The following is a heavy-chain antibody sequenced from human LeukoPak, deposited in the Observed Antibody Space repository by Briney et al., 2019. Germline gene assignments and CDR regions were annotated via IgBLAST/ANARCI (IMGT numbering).Heavy chain of an antibody. CDR3: ARGYFDSSGYSNPFDL. V-gene: IGHV4-59*01. D-gene: IGHD3-22*01. CDR2: IYYSGST. J-gene: IGHJ4*02. CDR1: GAFISSSY. Sequence: SETLSLTCTVSGAFISSSYWSWIRQSPGKGLEWIGYIYYSGSTNYNPSLQSRVTMSIDTSKNQFSLWLSSVTAADTAVYYCARGYFDSSGYSNPFDLWGQGALVTVSS.